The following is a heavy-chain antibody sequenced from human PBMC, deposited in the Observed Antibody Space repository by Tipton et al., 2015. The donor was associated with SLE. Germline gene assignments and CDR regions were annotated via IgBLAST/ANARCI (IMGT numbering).Heavy chain of an antibody. Sequence: QLVQSGAEVKKPGASVKVSCKASGYTFTTYDINWVRQATGQGLEWMGRMNPNSGNTAYAPKFQGRLIMTRNTSISTVYMELSNLRSEDTAVYFCAGGCRNYWGQGTLVTVSS. CDR3: AGGCRNY. CDR2: MNPNSGNT. J-gene: IGHJ4*02. D-gene: IGHD2-15*01. CDR1: GYTFTTYD. V-gene: IGHV1-8*01.